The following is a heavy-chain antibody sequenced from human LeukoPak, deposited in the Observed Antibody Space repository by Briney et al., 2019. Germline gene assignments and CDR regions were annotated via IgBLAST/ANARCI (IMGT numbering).Heavy chain of an antibody. J-gene: IGHJ6*02. Sequence: SVKVSCKASGGTFSTNAISWVRQAPGQGLEWMGRIIPIFDIANYAQKFQGRVTITADKSTSTAYMELSSLRSGDTAVYYCARDMGDGGYNYGMDVWGQGTTVTVSS. CDR2: IIPIFDIA. V-gene: IGHV1-69*04. D-gene: IGHD3-10*01. CDR1: GGTFSTNA. CDR3: ARDMGDGGYNYGMDV.